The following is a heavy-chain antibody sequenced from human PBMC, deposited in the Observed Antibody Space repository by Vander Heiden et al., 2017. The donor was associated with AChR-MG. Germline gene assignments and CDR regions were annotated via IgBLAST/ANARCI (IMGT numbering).Heavy chain of an antibody. Sequence: GGGLVKPGGSLRLSCAASGFTFSNAWMSWVRQAPGKGLEWVGRIKSKTDGGTTDYAAPVKGRFTISRDDSKNTLYLQMNSLKTEDTAVYYCTTVPDIVVVPAAIFNWFDPWGQGTLVTVSS. CDR3: TTVPDIVVVPAAIFNWFDP. V-gene: IGHV3-15*01. J-gene: IGHJ5*02. D-gene: IGHD2-2*01. CDR2: IKSKTDGGTT. CDR1: GFTFSNAW.